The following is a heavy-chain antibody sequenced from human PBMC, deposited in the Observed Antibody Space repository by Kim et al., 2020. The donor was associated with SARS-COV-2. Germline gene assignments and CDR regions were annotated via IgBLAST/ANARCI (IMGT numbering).Heavy chain of an antibody. V-gene: IGHV4-31*02. CDR3: ARDNGSSVAYYYGMDV. D-gene: IGHD6-13*01. Sequence: PALKGRVSISIDTSKNQFSLKLSSVTAADTAVYYCARDNGSSVAYYYGMDVWGQGTTVTVSS. J-gene: IGHJ6*02.